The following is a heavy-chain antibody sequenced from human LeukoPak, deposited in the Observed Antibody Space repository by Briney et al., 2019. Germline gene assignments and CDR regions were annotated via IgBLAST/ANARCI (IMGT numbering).Heavy chain of an antibody. V-gene: IGHV3-48*01. CDR2: IGSSGNSI. J-gene: IGHJ4*02. CDR1: GFTFSTNS. Sequence: GGSLRLSCAASGFTFSTNSMNWVRQAPGKGLERVSYIGSSGNSIYYTDSVRGRFTISRDTAKNSLYLQMNSLRAEDTAVYYCARADGWYWGQGTLVTVSS. D-gene: IGHD2-15*01. CDR3: ARADGWY.